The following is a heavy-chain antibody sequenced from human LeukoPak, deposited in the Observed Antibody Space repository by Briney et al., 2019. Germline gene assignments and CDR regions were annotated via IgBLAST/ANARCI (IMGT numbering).Heavy chain of an antibody. CDR3: ARGTAARPVDY. D-gene: IGHD6-6*01. V-gene: IGHV4-38-2*02. Sequence: PSETLSLTCTVSGYSISSGYYWGWIRQPPGKGLEWIGSIYHSGSTNYNPSLKSRVTISVDTSKNQFSLKLSSVTAADTAVYYCARGTAARPVDYWGQGTLVTVSS. CDR1: GYSISSGYY. CDR2: IYHSGST. J-gene: IGHJ4*02.